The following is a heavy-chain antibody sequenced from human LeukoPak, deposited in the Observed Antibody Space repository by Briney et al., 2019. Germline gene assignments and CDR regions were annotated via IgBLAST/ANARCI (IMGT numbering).Heavy chain of an antibody. CDR1: GFTFSRYE. V-gene: IGHV3-48*03. CDR3: ASFPRDYGDYPRNFDY. Sequence: PGGSLRLSCAASGFTFSRYEMNWVRQGPGKGLEWVSYISSSGTTKYYADSVKGRFTLSRDNAKKSLSLQMNSLRAEDTAMYYCASFPRDYGDYPRNFDYWGQGTLVTVSS. D-gene: IGHD4-17*01. CDR2: ISSSGTTK. J-gene: IGHJ4*02.